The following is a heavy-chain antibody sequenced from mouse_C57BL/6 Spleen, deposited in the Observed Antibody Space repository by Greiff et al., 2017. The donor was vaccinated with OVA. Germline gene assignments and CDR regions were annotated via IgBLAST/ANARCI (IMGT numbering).Heavy chain of an antibody. CDR1: GYTFTDYY. Sequence: VQLQQSGPVLVKPGASVKMSCKASGYTFTDYYMNWVKQSHGKSLEWIGVINPYNGGTSYNQKFKGKATLTVDKSSSTAYMELNSLTSEDSAVYYCASPPLYYYGSSYGGYYAMDYWGQGTSVTVSS. D-gene: IGHD1-1*01. V-gene: IGHV1-19*01. CDR3: ASPPLYYYGSSYGGYYAMDY. J-gene: IGHJ4*01. CDR2: INPYNGGT.